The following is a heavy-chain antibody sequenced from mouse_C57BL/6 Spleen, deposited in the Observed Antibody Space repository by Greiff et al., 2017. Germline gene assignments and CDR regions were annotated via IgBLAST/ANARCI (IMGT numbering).Heavy chain of an antibody. CDR2: ISYDGSN. J-gene: IGHJ2*01. Sequence: EVKLQESGPGLVKPSQSLSLTCSVTGYSITSGYYWNWIRQFPGNKLEWMGYISYDGSNNYNPSLKNRISITRDTSKNQFFLKLNSVTTEDTATYYCASYDGYQYYFDYWGQGTTLTVSS. D-gene: IGHD2-3*01. CDR1: GYSITSGYY. V-gene: IGHV3-6*01. CDR3: ASYDGYQYYFDY.